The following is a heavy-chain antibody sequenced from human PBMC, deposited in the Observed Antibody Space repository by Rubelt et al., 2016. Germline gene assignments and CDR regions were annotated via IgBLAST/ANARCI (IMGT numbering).Heavy chain of an antibody. CDR2: IYSGGGT. Sequence: GPGEGLEWVSVIYSGGGTYYADSVKGRFTISRDNAKNSLYLQMNSLRAEDTAVYYCARDPDYWGQGTLVTVSS. V-gene: IGHV3-53*01. CDR3: ARDPDY. J-gene: IGHJ4*02.